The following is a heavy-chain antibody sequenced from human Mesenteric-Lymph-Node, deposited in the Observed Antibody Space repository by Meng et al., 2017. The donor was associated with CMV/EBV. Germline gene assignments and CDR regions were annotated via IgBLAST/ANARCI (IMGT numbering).Heavy chain of an antibody. J-gene: IGHJ4*02. V-gene: IGHV4-34*01. CDR2: INHSGST. D-gene: IGHD4-23*01. CDR3: ARHQRWLKSEGGFNY. Sequence: QGQRQQGGAGLFKPSETLSLTCAVYGGSFSGYYRSWIRQPPGKGLEWIGEINHSGSTNYNPSLKSRVTISVDTSKNQFSLKLSSVTAADTAVYYCARHQRWLKSEGGFNYWGQGTLVTVSS. CDR1: GGSFSGYY.